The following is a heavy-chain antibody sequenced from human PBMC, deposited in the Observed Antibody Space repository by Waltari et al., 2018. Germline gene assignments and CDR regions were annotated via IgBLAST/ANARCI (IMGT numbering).Heavy chain of an antibody. J-gene: IGHJ4*02. V-gene: IGHV3-53*01. CDR1: GFSVGHNY. CDR3: ARDSGAGGPFFL. D-gene: IGHD1-26*01. Sequence: ELELVQSGGGDVQPGGSLRLSCVASGFSVGHNYMTWVRQAPGKGPEYVSVIFADGTTLYARSVKGRFTISRDSSKNTVFLQMHSLGVDDTAVYYCARDSGAGGPFFLWGQGDLVTVSS. CDR2: IFADGTT.